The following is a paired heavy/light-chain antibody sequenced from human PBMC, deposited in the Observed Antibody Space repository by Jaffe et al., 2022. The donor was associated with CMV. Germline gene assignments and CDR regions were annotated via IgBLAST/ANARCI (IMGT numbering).Heavy chain of an antibody. CDR3: ARLHYVWIWDYRYYYMDV. CDR2: IYPGDSDT. Sequence: ELQLVQSGIEVKKPGEPLKIYCKGSGDSFTSNWIAWVRQMPGKGLEWMGIIYPGDSDTRYSPSFQGQVTISADKSISTAYLQWSSLRASDTATYYCARLHYVWIWDYRYYYMDVWGKGTTVTVSS. D-gene: IGHD3-16*01. CDR1: GDSFTSNW. J-gene: IGHJ6*03. V-gene: IGHV5-51*01.
Light chain of an antibody. CDR1: SSDVGGYDY. J-gene: IGLJ2*01. V-gene: IGLV2-8*01. CDR3: SSYAGSDNLV. CDR2: EVT. Sequence: QSALTQPPSASGSPGQSVTISCTGTSSDVGGYDYVSWYQQQPGEAPKLMIYEVTKRPSGVPDRFSGSKSGNTASLTVSDLQTEDEADYYCSSYAGSDNLVFGGGTKVTVL.